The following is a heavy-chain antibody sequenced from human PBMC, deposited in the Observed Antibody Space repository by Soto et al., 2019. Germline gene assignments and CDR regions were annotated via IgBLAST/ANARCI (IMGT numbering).Heavy chain of an antibody. D-gene: IGHD6-19*01. V-gene: IGHV3-30-3*01. CDR1: GFTFSRYA. Sequence: QVQLVESGGGVVQPGRSLRLSCAASGFTFSRYAIHWVRQAPGKGLEWVAVISYDGSNKYYADSVKGRFTISRDNSKNIVYLQMNSLRAEDTAVYYCAREKSISVVPDYWGQGTLVTVSS. J-gene: IGHJ4*02. CDR3: AREKSISVVPDY. CDR2: ISYDGSNK.